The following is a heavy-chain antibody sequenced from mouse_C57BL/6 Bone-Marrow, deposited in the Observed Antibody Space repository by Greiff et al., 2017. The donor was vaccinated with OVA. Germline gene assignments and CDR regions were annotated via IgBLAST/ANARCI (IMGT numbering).Heavy chain of an antibody. CDR1: GYTFTSYD. D-gene: IGHD2-2*01. V-gene: IGHV1-81*01. CDR2: IYPRSGDT. Sequence: VQLQQSGAELARPGASVKLSCKASGYTFTSYDMRWVKQRPGQGLEWIGEIYPRSGDTYYNQKFKGKATLTADKSSSTAYMELRSLTSEDSAVYFCARKEDLLWLRRGFSYAMDYWGQGTSVTVSS. CDR3: ARKEDLLWLRRGFSYAMDY. J-gene: IGHJ4*01.